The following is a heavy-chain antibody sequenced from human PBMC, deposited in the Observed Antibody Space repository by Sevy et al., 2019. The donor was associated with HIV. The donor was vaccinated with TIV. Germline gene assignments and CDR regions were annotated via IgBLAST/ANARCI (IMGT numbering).Heavy chain of an antibody. V-gene: IGHV3-30-3*01. CDR3: ARDPTTIGLVRGYCDY. CDR1: GFPFGTYA. Sequence: GGCLRLSCAASGFPFGTYAMHWVRQAPGKGLEWLGVISNDGNVYQSADSVKGRFTISRDNSRNTLSLQMNNLRVDDTTVYYCARDPTTIGLVRGYCDYWGQGTPVTVSS. CDR2: ISNDGNVY. J-gene: IGHJ4*02. D-gene: IGHD2-8*01.